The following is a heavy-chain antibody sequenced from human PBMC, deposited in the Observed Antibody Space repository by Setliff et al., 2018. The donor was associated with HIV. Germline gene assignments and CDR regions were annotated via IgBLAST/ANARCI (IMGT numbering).Heavy chain of an antibody. D-gene: IGHD1-26*01. V-gene: IGHV1-18*01. CDR1: GYTFTSYG. CDR2: ISAYNGNT. Sequence: ASVKVSCKASGYTFTSYGISWVRQAPGQGLEWMGWISAYNGNTNYAEKFQGRVTITADTSTDTAYMELSSLRSEDTAVYYCATRTTGSYYDYFDYWGQGTLVTVSS. CDR3: ATRTTGSYYDYFDY. J-gene: IGHJ4*02.